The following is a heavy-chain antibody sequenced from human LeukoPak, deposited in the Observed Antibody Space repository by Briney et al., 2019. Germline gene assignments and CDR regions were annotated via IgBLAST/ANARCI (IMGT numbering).Heavy chain of an antibody. CDR2: ISWDSGTL. CDR1: GFNFKDHA. CDR3: AKDLTSVLWGGGFDN. D-gene: IGHD2-21*01. Sequence: PGRSLRLSCAASGFNFKDHAMHWVRQGPGKGLQWVAGISWDSGTLAYADSLKGRFTISRDNAKNSLYLQMNSLRAEDTALYYCAKDLTSVLWGGGFDNWGQGALVTVSS. V-gene: IGHV3-9*01. J-gene: IGHJ4*02.